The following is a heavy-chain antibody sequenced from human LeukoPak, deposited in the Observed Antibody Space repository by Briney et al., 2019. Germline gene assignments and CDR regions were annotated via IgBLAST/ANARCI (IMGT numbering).Heavy chain of an antibody. CDR3: AKDSGITMIVVVITTGLDY. D-gene: IGHD3-22*01. V-gene: IGHV3-23*01. CDR1: GFTFSSYA. Sequence: GGTLRLSCAASGFTFSSYAMSWVRQAPGKGLEWVSAISGSGGSIYYADSVKGRFTISRDNSKNTLYLQMNSLRAEDTAVYYCAKDSGITMIVVVITTGLDYWGQGTLVTVSS. J-gene: IGHJ4*02. CDR2: ISGSGGSI.